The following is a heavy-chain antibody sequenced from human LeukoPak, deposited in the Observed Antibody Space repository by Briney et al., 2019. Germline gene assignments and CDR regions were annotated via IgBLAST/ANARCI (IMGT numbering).Heavy chain of an antibody. D-gene: IGHD2-21*01. V-gene: IGHV1-46*01. CDR1: GYTFTSYY. J-gene: IGHJ4*02. CDR3: ARDTISTIDY. CDR2: INPSGGST. Sequence: GASVKVSCKASGYTFTSYYMHWVRQAPGQGLEWMGIINPSGGSTSYAQKFQGRITTTRDTSTSTVYMELSSLRSEDTAVYYCARDTISTIDYWGQGTLVTVSS.